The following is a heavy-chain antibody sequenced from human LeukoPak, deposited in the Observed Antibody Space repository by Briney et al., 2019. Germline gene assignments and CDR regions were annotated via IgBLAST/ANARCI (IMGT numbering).Heavy chain of an antibody. Sequence: SETLSLTCAVYGGSFSGYYWSWIRQPPGKGLEWIGEINHSGSTNYNPSLKSRVTISVDTSKNQFSLKLSSVTAADTAVYYCARLKRPNRWSYIYYYYMDVWGKGTTVTVSS. CDR2: INHSGST. V-gene: IGHV4-34*01. CDR1: GGSFSGYY. J-gene: IGHJ6*03. D-gene: IGHD1-26*01. CDR3: ARLKRPNRWSYIYYYYMDV.